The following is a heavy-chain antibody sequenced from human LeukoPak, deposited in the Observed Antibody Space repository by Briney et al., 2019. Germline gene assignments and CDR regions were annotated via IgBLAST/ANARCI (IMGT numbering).Heavy chain of an antibody. J-gene: IGHJ4*02. CDR1: GFSFSSYS. D-gene: IGHD3-22*01. CDR3: ARSVYYADY. Sequence: GGSLRLSCAASGFSFSSYSMNWVRQAPGKGLEWVSFISSSGSTKSYADSVKGRFTIPRDNAKNSLYLQMNSLRDEDTAVYYCARSVYYADYWGQGTLVTVSS. V-gene: IGHV3-48*02. CDR2: ISSSGSTK.